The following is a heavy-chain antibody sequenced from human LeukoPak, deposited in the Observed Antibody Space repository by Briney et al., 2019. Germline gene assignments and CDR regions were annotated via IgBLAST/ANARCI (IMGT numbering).Heavy chain of an antibody. Sequence: SETLSLTCAVYGGSFSGYYWSCIRQPPGKGLEWIGEIHRSGSPNYNPSLQSRVTISIDRSRNQIVLELSSVTAADTAVYYCAREILGGFNPGAYWGQGILVTVSS. CDR1: GGSFSGYY. J-gene: IGHJ4*02. D-gene: IGHD1-14*01. CDR3: AREILGGFNPGAY. V-gene: IGHV4-34*01. CDR2: IHRSGSP.